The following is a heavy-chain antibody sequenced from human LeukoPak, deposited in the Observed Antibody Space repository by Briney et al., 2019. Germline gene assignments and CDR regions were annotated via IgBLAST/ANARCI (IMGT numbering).Heavy chain of an antibody. CDR2: ISDNGDST. CDR1: GFTFSSYA. CDR3: AHRDRITGWYKFYFDY. J-gene: IGHJ4*02. Sequence: GGSLRLSCAASGFTFSSYAMSWVRQAPGKGLEWVSGISDNGDSTYYADSVKGRFTISRDNSKNTLYLQMNSLGAEDTAVYYCAHRDRITGWYKFYFDYWGQGTLVTVSS. V-gene: IGHV3-23*01. D-gene: IGHD6-19*01.